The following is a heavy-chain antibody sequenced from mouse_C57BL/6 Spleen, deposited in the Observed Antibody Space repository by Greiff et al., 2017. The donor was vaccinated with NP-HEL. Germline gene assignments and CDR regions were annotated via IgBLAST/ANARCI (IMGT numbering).Heavy chain of an antibody. CDR2: ISSGGSCT. CDR1: GFTFSSYG. D-gene: IGHD2-3*01. CDR3: ARHTLYDGYPWFAY. Sequence: EVKLMESGGDLVKPGGSLKLSCAASGFTFSSYGMSWVRQTPDKRLEWVATISSGGSCTYYPDSVKGRFTISRDNAKNTLYLQMSSLKSEDTAMYYCARHTLYDGYPWFAYWGQGTLVTVSA. V-gene: IGHV5-6*01. J-gene: IGHJ3*01.